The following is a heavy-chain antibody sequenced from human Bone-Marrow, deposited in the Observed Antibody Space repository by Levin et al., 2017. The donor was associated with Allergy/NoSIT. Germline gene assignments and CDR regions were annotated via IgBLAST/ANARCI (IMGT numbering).Heavy chain of an antibody. V-gene: IGHV3-74*01. Sequence: SCAASGFTFSTYWMYWVRQAPGKGLVWVSRIKSDGSSTTYADSVKGRFTISRDNAKNTLYLQMNSLRAEDTAVYYCASGGSMEGYWGQGTLVTVSS. J-gene: IGHJ4*02. CDR2: IKSDGSST. D-gene: IGHD3-16*01. CDR3: ASGGSMEGY. CDR1: GFTFSTYW.